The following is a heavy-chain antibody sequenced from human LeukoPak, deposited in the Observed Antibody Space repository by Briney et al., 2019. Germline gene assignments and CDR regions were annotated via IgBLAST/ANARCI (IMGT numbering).Heavy chain of an antibody. J-gene: IGHJ4*02. Sequence: SETLSLTCAVSGYSIISGYYWGWVRQPPGKGLEWIANIYHSGNTYYNPSLNNRVTISVDTSMNHFSLKLTSVTAADTAVYYCTTFFAAPGSGAPFDYWGQGILVTVSS. CDR2: IYHSGNT. CDR3: TTFFAAPGSGAPFDY. CDR1: GYSIISGYY. D-gene: IGHD6-13*01. V-gene: IGHV4-38-2*01.